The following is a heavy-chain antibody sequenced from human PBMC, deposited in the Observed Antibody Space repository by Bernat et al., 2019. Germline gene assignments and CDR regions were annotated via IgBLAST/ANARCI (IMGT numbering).Heavy chain of an antibody. CDR3: ARVSAAGGFLEWLPPAFDY. CDR1: GFIFSSYW. V-gene: IGHV3-74*01. Sequence: EVQLVESGGGLVQPGGSLRLSCAASGFIFSSYWMHWVRQAPGKGLVWVSRINSDGSSTSYADSVKGRFTISRDNAKKTLCLQMNSLRAEDTAVYYCARVSAAGGFLEWLPPAFDYWGQGTLVTVSS. D-gene: IGHD3-3*01. J-gene: IGHJ4*02. CDR2: INSDGSST.